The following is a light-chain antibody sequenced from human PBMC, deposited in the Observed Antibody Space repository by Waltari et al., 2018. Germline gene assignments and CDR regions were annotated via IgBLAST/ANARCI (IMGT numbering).Light chain of an antibody. CDR1: QSINNRH. V-gene: IGKV3-20*01. CDR2: GAS. Sequence: EIVLTQSPGTLSLSPGERATLSCRASQSINNRHLAWYQQKPGQTPRLLIWGASNRAGGLPDRFSGSGSGTDFTLTISRLEPEDFAVYYCQQYDSSLPGTLGPGTKVDIK. J-gene: IGKJ3*01. CDR3: QQYDSSLPGT.